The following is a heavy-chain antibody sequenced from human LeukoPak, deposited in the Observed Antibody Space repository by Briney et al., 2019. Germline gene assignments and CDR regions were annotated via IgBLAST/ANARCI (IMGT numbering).Heavy chain of an antibody. CDR2: VSAYNGNT. J-gene: IGHJ5*02. D-gene: IGHD3-10*01. V-gene: IGHV1-18*01. CDR3: AREGGVWGVTVAGFDP. CDR1: GYNFVSYG. Sequence: GASVRVSCKASGYNFVSYGFSWVRQAPGQGLEWMGWVSAYNGNTKYAQKFQDRVTMTTNTSTSTAYMELRSLRPDDTAVYYCAREGGVWGVTVAGFDPWGQGTLVSVSS.